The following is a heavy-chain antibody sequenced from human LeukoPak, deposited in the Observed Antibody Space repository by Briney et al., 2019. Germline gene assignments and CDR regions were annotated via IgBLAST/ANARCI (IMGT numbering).Heavy chain of an antibody. CDR3: ARHRRDLTPTFDY. CDR1: GGSISSGGYY. J-gene: IGHJ4*02. CDR2: IYYSGST. V-gene: IGHV4-31*03. D-gene: IGHD2/OR15-2a*01. Sequence: NPSETLSLTCTVSGGSISSGGYYWSWIRQHPGKGLEWIGYIYYSGSTYYNPSLKSRVTISVDTSKNQFSLKLSSVTAADTAVYYCARHRRDLTPTFDYWGQGTLVTVSS.